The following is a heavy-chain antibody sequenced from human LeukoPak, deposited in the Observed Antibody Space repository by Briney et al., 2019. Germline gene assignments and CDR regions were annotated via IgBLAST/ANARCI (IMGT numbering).Heavy chain of an antibody. CDR3: ARGGLSIIGY. Sequence: GGSLRLSCGASGITFSSYSMNWVRQAPGKGLEWVSYISSSGSTKYYADSVKGRFTISRDNARNSLYLQMNSLRAEDTAVYFCARGGLSIIGYWGQGTLVTVSS. CDR2: ISSSGSTK. J-gene: IGHJ4*02. V-gene: IGHV3-48*01. CDR1: GITFSSYS. D-gene: IGHD2/OR15-2a*01.